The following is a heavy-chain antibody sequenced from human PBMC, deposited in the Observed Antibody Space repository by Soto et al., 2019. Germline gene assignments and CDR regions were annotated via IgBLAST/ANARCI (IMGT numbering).Heavy chain of an antibody. D-gene: IGHD6-6*01. CDR2: IGGSGDRR. Sequence: PGGSLRLSCAASGFTFSRYAMNWVRQAPGKGLEWVSGIGGSGDRRNYADTVKGRFTISRDNSKNTLYLQMSSLRAEDTAVYYCAKDRSTYSSSSVDXWGQGALVTVSS. CDR3: AKDRSTYSSSSVDX. CDR1: GFTFSRYA. J-gene: IGHJ4*02. V-gene: IGHV3-23*01.